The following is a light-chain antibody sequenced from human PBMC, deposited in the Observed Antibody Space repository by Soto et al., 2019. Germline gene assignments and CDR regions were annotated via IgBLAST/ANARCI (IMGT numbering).Light chain of an antibody. Sequence: DIQLTQSPSFLSPSVGDRVTITCRASQGISTYLAWYQQIPGKAPKLLISTASTLQSGVPSRFSGSGSGTEFTLTISGLQPEDSATYYCQQLYSYPLTFGGGTKVEIK. CDR3: QQLYSYPLT. V-gene: IGKV1-9*01. J-gene: IGKJ4*01. CDR1: QGISTY. CDR2: TAS.